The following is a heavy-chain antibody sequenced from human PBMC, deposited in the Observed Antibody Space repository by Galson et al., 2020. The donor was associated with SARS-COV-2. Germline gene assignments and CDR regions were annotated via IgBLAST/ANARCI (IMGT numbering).Heavy chain of an antibody. CDR3: AKATRTSWATFDS. V-gene: IGHV3-23*01. Sequence: GGSLRLSCAASGFTFSSYAMNWVRQAPGKGLEWVSDIDNSGAATYYADSVRGRFTISRDNSKNTVYLQMNSLRAEDTAVYYCAKATRTSWATFDSWGRGILVTVSS. CDR1: GFTFSSYA. J-gene: IGHJ4*02. CDR2: IDNSGAAT. D-gene: IGHD7-27*01.